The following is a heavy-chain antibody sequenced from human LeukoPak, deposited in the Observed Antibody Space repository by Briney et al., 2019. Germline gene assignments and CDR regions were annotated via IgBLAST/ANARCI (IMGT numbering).Heavy chain of an antibody. V-gene: IGHV3-23*01. CDR3: AKDKGVRSTSLDAFDI. D-gene: IGHD2-2*01. CDR1: GGTFSSYA. J-gene: IGHJ3*02. CDR2: ISGSGGST. Sequence: SCKASGGTFSSYAMSWVRQAPGKGLEWVSAISGSGGSTYYADSVKGRFTISRDNSKNTLYLQMNSLRAEDTAVYYCAKDKGVRSTSLDAFDIWGQGTMVTVSS.